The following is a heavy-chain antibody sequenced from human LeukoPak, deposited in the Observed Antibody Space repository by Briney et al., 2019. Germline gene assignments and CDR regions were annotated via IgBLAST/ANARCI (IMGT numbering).Heavy chain of an antibody. J-gene: IGHJ4*02. D-gene: IGHD3-10*01. V-gene: IGHV3-23*01. Sequence: GGSLRLSCAASGFTFSSYAMSWVRQAPGKGLEWVSAISGSGGSTYYADSVKGRFTISRDNSKNTLYLQMNSLRAEDTAVYYCAKSLYPMVRGVLPTTTLDYWGQGTLVTVSS. CDR3: AKSLYPMVRGVLPTTTLDY. CDR2: ISGSGGST. CDR1: GFTFSSYA.